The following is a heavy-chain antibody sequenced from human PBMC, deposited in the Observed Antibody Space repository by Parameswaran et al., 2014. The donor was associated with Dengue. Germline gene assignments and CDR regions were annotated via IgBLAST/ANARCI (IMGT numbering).Heavy chain of an antibody. V-gene: IGHV3-30*04. D-gene: IGHD6-13*01. Sequence: WIRQPPGKGLEWVAVISYDGSNKYYADSVKGRFTISRDNSKNTLYLQMNSLRAEDTAVYYCARDHWVGYSSSFLKLHYYYYGMDVWGQGTTVTVSS. J-gene: IGHJ6*02. CDR2: ISYDGSNK. CDR3: ARDHWVGYSSSFLKLHYYYYGMDV.